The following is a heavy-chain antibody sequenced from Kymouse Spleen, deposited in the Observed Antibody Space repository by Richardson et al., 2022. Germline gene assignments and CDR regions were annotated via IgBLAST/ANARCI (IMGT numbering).Heavy chain of an antibody. CDR3: ARNYRVYYYYYGMDV. Sequence: QVQLVESGGGVVQPGRSLRLSCAASGFTFSSYGMHWVRQAPGKGLEWVAVIWYDGSNKYYADSVKGRFTISRDNSKNTLYLQMNSLRAEDTAVYYCARNYRVYYYYYGMDVWGQGTTVTVSS. CDR2: IWYDGSNK. V-gene: IGHV3-33*01. D-gene: IGHD1-7*01. CDR1: GFTFSSYG. J-gene: IGHJ6*02.